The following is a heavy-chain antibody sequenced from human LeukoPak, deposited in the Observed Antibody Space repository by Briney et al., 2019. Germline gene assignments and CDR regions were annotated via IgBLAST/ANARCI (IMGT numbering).Heavy chain of an antibody. V-gene: IGHV4-30-2*01. Sequence: PSQTLSLTCTVSGGSISSGGYYWSWIRQPPGKGLEWIGYIYHSGSTYYNPSLKSRVTISVDTSKNQFSLKLSSVTAADTAVYCCARDMEMALYYWGQGTLVTVSS. J-gene: IGHJ4*02. CDR3: ARDMEMALYY. CDR1: GGSISSGGYY. D-gene: IGHD5-24*01. CDR2: IYHSGST.